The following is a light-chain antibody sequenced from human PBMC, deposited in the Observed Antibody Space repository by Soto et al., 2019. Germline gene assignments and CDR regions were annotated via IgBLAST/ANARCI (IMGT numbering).Light chain of an antibody. CDR2: GNS. CDR3: QSYDSSLSGSVV. J-gene: IGLJ2*01. Sequence: QLVLTQPPSVSGAPGQRVTISCTGSSSNIGAGYDVHWYQQLPGTAPKLLIYGNSNRPSGVPDRFSGSKSSTSASLAITGLQAEDEADYYCQSYDSSLSGSVVFGGGTKLTVL. V-gene: IGLV1-40*01. CDR1: SSNIGAGYD.